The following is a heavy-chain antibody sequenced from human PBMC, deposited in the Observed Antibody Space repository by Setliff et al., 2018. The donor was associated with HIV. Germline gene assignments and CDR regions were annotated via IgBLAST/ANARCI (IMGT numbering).Heavy chain of an antibody. Sequence: ASVKVSCKASGYTFTGYFIHWVRQAPGQGLEWMGRIIPNSAGTNYAQKFQGRVTMTRDTSISAAYMELSRLRSDDTAVYYCATKVYCTNGVCLDAFDIWGQGTMVTVS. CDR2: IIPNSAGT. CDR1: GYTFTGYF. D-gene: IGHD2-8*01. J-gene: IGHJ3*02. CDR3: ATKVYCTNGVCLDAFDI. V-gene: IGHV1-2*06.